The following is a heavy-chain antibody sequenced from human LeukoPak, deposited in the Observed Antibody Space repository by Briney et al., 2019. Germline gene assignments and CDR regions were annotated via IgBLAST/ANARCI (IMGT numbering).Heavy chain of an antibody. CDR3: AKDRDGSGGFDY. D-gene: IGHD3-10*01. V-gene: IGHV3-30*04. CDR1: GFTFSTCA. CDR2: ISYDGTNI. J-gene: IGHJ4*02. Sequence: GRSLRLACAASGFTFSTCAMHWVRQAPGKGLEWVAVISYDGTNIHYADFVRGRFTISRDNSKNTLYLQMNSLRPEDTAVYYCAKDRDGSGGFDYWGQGTLVTVSS.